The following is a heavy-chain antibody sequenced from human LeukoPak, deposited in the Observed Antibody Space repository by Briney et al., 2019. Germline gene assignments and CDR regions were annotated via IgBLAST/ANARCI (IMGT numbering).Heavy chain of an antibody. CDR1: GGSISSSNYY. V-gene: IGHV4-39*07. CDR3: ARGFRYCSGGSCYSRGIYYYYYMDV. Sequence: SETLSLTCTVSGGSISSSNYYWGWIRQPPGQGLEWIGSMYYSGSTYYNPSLKSRVTISVDTSKNQFSLKLSSVTAADTAVYYCARGFRYCSGGSCYSRGIYYYYYMDVWGKGTTVTVSS. J-gene: IGHJ6*03. CDR2: MYYSGST. D-gene: IGHD2-15*01.